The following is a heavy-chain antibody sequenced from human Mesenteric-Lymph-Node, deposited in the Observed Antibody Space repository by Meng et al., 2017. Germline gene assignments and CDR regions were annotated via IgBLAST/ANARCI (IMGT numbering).Heavy chain of an antibody. V-gene: IGHV4-30-4*01. CDR3: TRGELLWDY. D-gene: IGHD2-2*01. J-gene: IGHJ4*02. CDR1: GGSSSSGDCH. CDR2: IYYSGST. Sequence: LRESGPRCVTSKQTVSLTCAVSGGSSSSGDCHWIWIRLPPGKGLGWIGYIYYSGSTYYSPSPRSRVTISVDTSKNQFSLKLSSVTAADTAVYFCTRGELLWDYWGQGTLVTVSS.